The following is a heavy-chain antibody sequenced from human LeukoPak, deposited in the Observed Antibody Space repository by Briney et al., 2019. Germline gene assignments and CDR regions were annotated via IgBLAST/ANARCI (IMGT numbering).Heavy chain of an antibody. CDR3: AKDLDQGPTQNFYCYYGMDV. CDR2: ITGSGDNT. Sequence: PGGSLRLSCAASEFTFDTYAMTWVRQAPGKGLEWLSAITGSGDNTYYADSVRGRFTISRDNSRNTLHLQMDSLTAEDTAVYYCAKDLDQGPTQNFYCYYGMDVWGQGTMVTVSS. D-gene: IGHD1-7*01. J-gene: IGHJ6*02. CDR1: EFTFDTYA. V-gene: IGHV3-23*01.